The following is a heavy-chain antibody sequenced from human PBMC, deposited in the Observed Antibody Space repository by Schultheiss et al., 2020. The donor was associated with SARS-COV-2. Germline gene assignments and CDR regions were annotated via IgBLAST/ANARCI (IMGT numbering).Heavy chain of an antibody. J-gene: IGHJ3*02. V-gene: IGHV3-49*04. CDR1: GFTFGDYA. Sequence: GGSLRLSCTASGFTFGDYAMSWVRQAPGKGLEWVGFIRSKAYGGTTDYAAPVKGRFTISRDNAKNSLYLQMNSLRAEDTAVYYCASRRGKQLNGDAFDIWGQGTMVTVSS. CDR2: IRSKAYGGTT. CDR3: ASRRGKQLNGDAFDI. D-gene: IGHD6-13*01.